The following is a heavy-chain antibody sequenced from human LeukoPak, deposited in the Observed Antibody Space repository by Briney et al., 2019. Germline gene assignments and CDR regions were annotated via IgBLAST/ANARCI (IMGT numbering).Heavy chain of an antibody. CDR1: GGSFSGYY. V-gene: IGHV4-34*01. Sequence: SETLSLTCAVYGGSFSGYYWSWIRQPPGKGLEWIGEINHSGSTNYNPSLKSRVTISVDTSKNQFSLRLSSVTAADTAVYYCARVRYCSSTSCYRRRIDLDYWGQGTLVTVSS. D-gene: IGHD2-2*01. CDR3: ARVRYCSSTSCYRRRIDLDY. CDR2: INHSGST. J-gene: IGHJ4*02.